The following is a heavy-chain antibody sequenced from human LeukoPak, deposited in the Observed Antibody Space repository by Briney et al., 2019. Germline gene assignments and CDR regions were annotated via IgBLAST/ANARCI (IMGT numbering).Heavy chain of an antibody. J-gene: IGHJ4*02. CDR3: AKASQGGGATRGGVTFDY. CDR2: IRYDGSNK. Sequence: GGSLRLSCAASGFTFSSYGMHWVRQAPGKGLEWVAFIRYDGSNKYYADSVKGRFTISRDNSKNTLYLQMNSLRAEDTAVYYCAKASQGGGATRGGVTFDYWGQGTLVTVSS. CDR1: GFTFSSYG. D-gene: IGHD1-26*01. V-gene: IGHV3-30*02.